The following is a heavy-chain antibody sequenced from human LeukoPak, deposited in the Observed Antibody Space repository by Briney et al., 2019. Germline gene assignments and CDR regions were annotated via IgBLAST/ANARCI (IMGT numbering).Heavy chain of an antibody. Sequence: GGSLRLSCAVSGFTVSNGLMNWVRQAPGKGLEWVSSISSSSSYIYYADSVKGRFTISRDNAKNSLYLQMNSLRAEDTAVYYCARAVAGTFRFDPWGQGTLVTVSS. CDR2: ISSSSSYI. V-gene: IGHV3-21*01. CDR1: GFTVSNGL. CDR3: ARAVAGTFRFDP. J-gene: IGHJ5*02. D-gene: IGHD6-19*01.